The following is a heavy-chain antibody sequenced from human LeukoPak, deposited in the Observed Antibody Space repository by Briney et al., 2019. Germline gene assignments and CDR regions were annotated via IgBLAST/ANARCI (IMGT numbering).Heavy chain of an antibody. D-gene: IGHD3-10*01. J-gene: IGHJ3*02. CDR1: GGSISSSSYY. CDR3: ARLPVEKAITMVRGVIGAFDI. V-gene: IGHV4-39*01. Sequence: PSETLSLTCTVSGGSISSSSYYWGWIRQPPGKGLEWIGSIYYSGSTYYNPSLKSRVTISVDTSKNQFSLKLSSVTAADTAVYYRARLPVEKAITMVRGVIGAFDIWGQGTMVTVSS. CDR2: IYYSGST.